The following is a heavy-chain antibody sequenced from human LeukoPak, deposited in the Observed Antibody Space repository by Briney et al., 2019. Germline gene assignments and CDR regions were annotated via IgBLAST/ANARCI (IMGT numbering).Heavy chain of an antibody. CDR3: AREVTVTRHFDS. D-gene: IGHD4-17*01. Sequence: GGSLRLSCAASGFTFSSYSMNWVRQAPGKGLEWVSSISSSSSYIYYADSVKGRFTISRDNAKNSLYLQMNSLRAEDTAVYYCAREVTVTRHFDSWGQGTLVTVSS. CDR1: GFTFSSYS. J-gene: IGHJ4*02. V-gene: IGHV3-21*01. CDR2: ISSSSSYI.